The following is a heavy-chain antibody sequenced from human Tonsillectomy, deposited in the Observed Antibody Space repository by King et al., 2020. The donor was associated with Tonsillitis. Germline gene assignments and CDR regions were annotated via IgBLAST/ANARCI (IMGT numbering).Heavy chain of an antibody. CDR2: ITSSNYI. CDR3: ARDGSGSYYDPSYYDGMDV. D-gene: IGHD3-10*01. CDR1: GFSFSTYS. Sequence: VQLVESGGGLVKPGGSLRLSCAASGFSFSTYSMNWVRQAPGKGLEWVSCITSSNYIYYADSVKGRFTISRDNSKNSLYLQMNRLRADDTAVYYCARDGSGSYYDPSYYDGMDVWGQGTTVTVSS. V-gene: IGHV3-21*01. J-gene: IGHJ6*02.